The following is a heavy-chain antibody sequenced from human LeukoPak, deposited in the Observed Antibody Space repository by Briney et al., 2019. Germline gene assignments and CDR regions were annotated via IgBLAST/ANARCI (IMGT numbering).Heavy chain of an antibody. V-gene: IGHV4-59*01. Sequence: SETLSLTCTVSGGSISSYYWNWIRQPPGKGLEWIGYIYYSGSTDYNPSLKSRVSMSVDTSRNQFSLKLSSVTAADTAVYYCARLYSGSWPDYWGQGTLVPSPQ. CDR2: IYYSGST. D-gene: IGHD6-13*01. J-gene: IGHJ4*02. CDR1: GGSISSYY. CDR3: ARLYSGSWPDY.